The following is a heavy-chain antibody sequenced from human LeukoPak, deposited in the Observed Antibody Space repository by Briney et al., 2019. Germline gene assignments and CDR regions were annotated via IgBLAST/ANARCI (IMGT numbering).Heavy chain of an antibody. Sequence: GGSLRLSCAASGFTFSSYGMHWVRQAPGKGLEWVSSIFPSGGEIHYADSVRGRFTISRDNSKSTLSLQMNSLRAEDTAIYYCVTYRQVMLPFEAWGQGTLVTVSS. CDR1: GFTFSSYG. J-gene: IGHJ5*02. V-gene: IGHV3-NL1*01. CDR2: IFPSGGEI. CDR3: VTYRQVMLPFEA. D-gene: IGHD5-18*01.